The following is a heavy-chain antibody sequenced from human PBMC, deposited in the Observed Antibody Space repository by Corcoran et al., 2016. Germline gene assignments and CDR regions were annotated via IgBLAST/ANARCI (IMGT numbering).Heavy chain of an antibody. CDR3: ARVSYYYDSSGYYPFDY. V-gene: IGHV3-21*01. Sequence: EVQLVESGGGLVKPGGSLRLSCAASGFTFSSYSMNWVRQAPGKGLEWVSSISSSSSYIYYADSVKGRFTISRDNAKNSLYLQMNSRRAEVTAVYYCARVSYYYDSSGYYPFDYWGQGTLVTVSS. D-gene: IGHD3-22*01. J-gene: IGHJ4*02. CDR2: ISSSSSYI. CDR1: GFTFSSYS.